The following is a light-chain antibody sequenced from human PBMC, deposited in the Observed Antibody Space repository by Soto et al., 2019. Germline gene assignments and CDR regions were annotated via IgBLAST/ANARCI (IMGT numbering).Light chain of an antibody. J-gene: IGKJ1*01. CDR2: LGS. CDR3: MQALQTPKT. V-gene: IGKV2-28*01. CDR1: QSLLHSNGYNY. Sequence: DIVMTQSPLSLPVTPGEPASISCRSSQSLLHSNGYNYLDWYLQKPGQSPQLLIHLGSNRASGVPERFGGSGLGTDFTLEIRRVEGEDVGVYYCMQALQTPKTFGQGTKVEIK.